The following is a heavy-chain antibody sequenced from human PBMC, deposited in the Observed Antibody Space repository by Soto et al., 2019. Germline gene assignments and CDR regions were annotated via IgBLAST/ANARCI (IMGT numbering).Heavy chain of an antibody. CDR1: GFTFSNYV. CDR2: VSGSGGST. D-gene: IGHD4-17*01. Sequence: EVQLLESGGGLVQPGGSLRLSCAASGFTFSNYVMSWVRQAPGKGLQWVSAVSGSGGSTYYADSVRGRFTISRDSSKNTLYLHMNSLRAEDTAVYYCAKVGSGDRYYFDYWGQGTLVTVSS. J-gene: IGHJ4*02. V-gene: IGHV3-23*01. CDR3: AKVGSGDRYYFDY.